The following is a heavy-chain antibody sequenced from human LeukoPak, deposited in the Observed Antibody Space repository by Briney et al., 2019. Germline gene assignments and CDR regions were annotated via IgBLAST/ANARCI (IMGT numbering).Heavy chain of an antibody. CDR3: ARYNSDAGYLDY. Sequence: SETLSLTCTVSGGSISSYYWSWIRQPPGKGLEWIGEINHSGSTNYNPSLKSRVTISVDTSKNQFSLRLNSVTTADTAVYYCARYNSDAGYLDYWGQGTLVTVSS. V-gene: IGHV4-34*01. CDR2: INHSGST. D-gene: IGHD1-20*01. CDR1: GGSISSYY. J-gene: IGHJ4*02.